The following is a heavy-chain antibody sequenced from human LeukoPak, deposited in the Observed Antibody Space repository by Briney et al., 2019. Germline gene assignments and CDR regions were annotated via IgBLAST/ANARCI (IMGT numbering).Heavy chain of an antibody. V-gene: IGHV3-64*04. CDR2: ISSNGGST. J-gene: IGHJ4*02. D-gene: IGHD1-26*01. CDR3: AKVRVGATIDD. CDR1: GFTFSSYA. Sequence: GGSLRLSCSASGFTFSSYAMHWVRQAPGKGLEYVPAISSNGGSTYYADSVKGRFTTSRDNSKNTLYLQMNSLRAEDTAVYYCAKVRVGATIDDWGQGTLVTVSS.